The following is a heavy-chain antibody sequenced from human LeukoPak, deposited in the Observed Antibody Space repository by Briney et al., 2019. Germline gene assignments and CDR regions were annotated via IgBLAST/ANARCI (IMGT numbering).Heavy chain of an antibody. CDR1: ARSISSYY. CDR3: ARDQMRDGERRNWFDP. D-gene: IGHD4-17*01. J-gene: IGHJ5*02. Sequence: SDTLSPTWTVSARSISSYYSGSGRQPARGGRECGVRIYTSGSTNYTPCLKSRVTISVDKSKNQFSLKLSSVTAADTAVYYCARDQMRDGERRNWFDPWGQGTLVTVSS. CDR2: IYTSGST. V-gene: IGHV4-4*07.